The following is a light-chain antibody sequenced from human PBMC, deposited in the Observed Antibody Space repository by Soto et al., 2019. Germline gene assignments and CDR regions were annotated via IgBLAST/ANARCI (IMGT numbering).Light chain of an antibody. Sequence: EIVLTQSPATLSLSPGETATLSCRASQSVRNYLAWYQQKPGQAPRPLIYDASNRATGIPARFSGTGSETDFTLTISSLEPEDFAIYYCQQRSKMPLTFGHGTKVDIK. CDR1: QSVRNY. J-gene: IGKJ1*01. V-gene: IGKV3-11*01. CDR3: QQRSKMPLT. CDR2: DAS.